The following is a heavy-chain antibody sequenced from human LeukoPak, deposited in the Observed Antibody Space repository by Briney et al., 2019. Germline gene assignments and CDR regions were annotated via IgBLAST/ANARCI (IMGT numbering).Heavy chain of an antibody. V-gene: IGHV4-59*01. J-gene: IGHJ6*03. Sequence: SETLSLTCTVSGGSISSYYWSWLRQPPGKGLEWIGYIYYSGSTNYNPSLKSRVTISVDTSKNQFSLKLSSVTAADTAVYYCAREGWGSSRYYYYYMDVWGKGTTVTVSS. D-gene: IGHD6-13*01. CDR2: IYYSGST. CDR3: AREGWGSSRYYYYYMDV. CDR1: GGSISSYY.